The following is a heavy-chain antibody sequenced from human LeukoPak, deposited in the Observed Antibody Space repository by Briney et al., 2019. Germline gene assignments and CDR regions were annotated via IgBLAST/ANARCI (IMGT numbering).Heavy chain of an antibody. J-gene: IGHJ4*02. CDR1: GFSLYSSGVG. CDR2: IYWDDDK. CDR3: AHRRPGHLTGWDNSYFDN. D-gene: IGHD1/OR15-1a*01. Sequence: SGPTLVNPTQTLTLTCTFSGFSLYSSGVGVGWIRQPPGKALEWLVVIYWDDDKRYNPSLRSRLTMSKDASKSQVFLVMSNMDPVDTATYYCAHRRPGHLTGWDNSYFDNWGPGTLVTVSS. V-gene: IGHV2-5*02.